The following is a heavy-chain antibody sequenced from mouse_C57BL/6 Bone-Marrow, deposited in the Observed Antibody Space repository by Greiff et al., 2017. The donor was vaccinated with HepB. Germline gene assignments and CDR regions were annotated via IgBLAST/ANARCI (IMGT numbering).Heavy chain of an antibody. CDR2: IDPNSGGT. D-gene: IGHD1-1*01. CDR3: ARERSYYYGSSWYFDV. J-gene: IGHJ1*03. Sequence: VQLQQPGAELVKPGASVKLSCKASGYTFTSYWMHWVKQRPGRGLEWIGRIDPNSGGTKDNEKFKSKATLTVDTPSSTAYMQLSSLTSEDSAVYYCARERSYYYGSSWYFDVWGTGTTVTVSS. V-gene: IGHV1-72*01. CDR1: GYTFTSYW.